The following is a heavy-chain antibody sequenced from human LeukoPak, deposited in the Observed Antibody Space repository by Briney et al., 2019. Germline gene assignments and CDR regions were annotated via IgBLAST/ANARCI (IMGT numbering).Heavy chain of an antibody. CDR2: IYHSGST. D-gene: IGHD3-3*01. J-gene: IGHJ6*02. CDR1: GGSISSGGYS. CDR3: ARGGRGITIFGSPHYYYGMDV. V-gene: IGHV4-30-2*01. Sequence: SQTLSLTCAASGGSISSGGYSWSWIRQPPGKGLEWIGYIYHSGSTYYNPSLKSRVTISVDRSKNQFSLKLSSVTAADTAVYYCARGGRGITIFGSPHYYYGMDVWGQGTTVTVSS.